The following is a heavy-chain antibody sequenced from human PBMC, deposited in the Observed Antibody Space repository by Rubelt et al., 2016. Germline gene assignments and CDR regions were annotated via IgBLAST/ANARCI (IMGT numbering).Heavy chain of an antibody. CDR3: ANEGTTEGEAFDV. CDR1: GYTFTGYY. CDR2: ISTSESRI. J-gene: IGHJ3*01. Sequence: QVQLVQSGAEVKKPGASVKVSCKASGYTFTGYYIHWVRQAPGHGLEWMGIISTSESRIAHTPKFEDRLHLNSDTSPRTVYMELRSRGSDDTATDYCANEGTTEGEAFDVWGQGTLVTVSS. V-gene: IGHV1-46*01. D-gene: IGHD1-1*01.